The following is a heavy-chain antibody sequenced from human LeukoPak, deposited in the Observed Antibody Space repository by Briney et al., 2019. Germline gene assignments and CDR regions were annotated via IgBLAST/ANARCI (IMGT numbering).Heavy chain of an antibody. Sequence: SETLSLTCAVYGGSFSGYYWSWIRQPPGKGLEWIGEINHSGSTNYNPSLKSRVTISVDTSKNQFSLKLSSVTAADTAVYYCARRYSSRLRVDYWGQGTLVTVSS. V-gene: IGHV4-34*01. J-gene: IGHJ4*02. CDR1: GGSFSGYY. D-gene: IGHD6-13*01. CDR3: ARRYSSRLRVDY. CDR2: INHSGST.